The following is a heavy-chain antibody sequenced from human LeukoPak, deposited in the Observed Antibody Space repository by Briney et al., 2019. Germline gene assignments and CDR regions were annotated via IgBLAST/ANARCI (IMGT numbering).Heavy chain of an antibody. Sequence: GASVKVSCKASGYTFTSYGISWVRQAPGQGLEWMVWIIAYNGNTNYAQKLQGRVTMTTDTSTSTAYMELRSLRSDDTAVYYCARHTIFGVVTKGYFDYWGQGTLVTVSS. CDR2: IIAYNGNT. CDR3: ARHTIFGVVTKGYFDY. J-gene: IGHJ4*02. CDR1: GYTFTSYG. D-gene: IGHD3-3*01. V-gene: IGHV1-18*01.